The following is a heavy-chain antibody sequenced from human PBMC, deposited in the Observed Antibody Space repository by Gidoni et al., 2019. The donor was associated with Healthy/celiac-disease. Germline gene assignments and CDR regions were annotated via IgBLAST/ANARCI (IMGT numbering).Heavy chain of an antibody. J-gene: IGHJ4*02. CDR1: GFTVDDYA. Sequence: EVKLVQSGGGLVQPGRSLRLTCADSGFTVDDYARHWVRQAPGKGLGWVSCISWNSGSIGYSDSVKGRFTISRDNDKNALYIQMNSLRAEDTALYYCAKDKGTMIVLWYFDYWGQGTLVTVSS. CDR3: AKDKGTMIVLWYFDY. D-gene: IGHD3-22*01. V-gene: IGHV3-9*01. CDR2: ISWNSGSI.